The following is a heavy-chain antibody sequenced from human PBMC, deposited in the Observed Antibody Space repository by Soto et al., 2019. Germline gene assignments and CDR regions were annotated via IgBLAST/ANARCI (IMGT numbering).Heavy chain of an antibody. CDR3: ARDQQLVLPKHYYYYGMDV. D-gene: IGHD6-6*01. Sequence: PSETLSLTCAVSGGSISSGDYYWSWIRQPPGKGLEWIGYIYYSGSTYYNPSLKSRVTISVDTSKNQFSLKLSSVTAADTAVYYCARDQQLVLPKHYYYYGMDVWGQGTTVTVS. CDR2: IYYSGST. CDR1: GGSISSGDYY. V-gene: IGHV4-30-4*01. J-gene: IGHJ6*02.